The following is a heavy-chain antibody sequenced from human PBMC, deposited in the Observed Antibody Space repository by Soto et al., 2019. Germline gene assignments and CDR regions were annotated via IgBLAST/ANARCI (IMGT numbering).Heavy chain of an antibody. CDR1: GFTFSSYA. V-gene: IGHV3-30-3*01. J-gene: IGHJ4*02. CDR3: ARDRVTGVCDY. Sequence: QVQLVESGGGVVQPGRSLRLSCAASGFTFSSYAMHWVRQAPGKGLEWVAVISYDGSNKYYADSVKGRFTISRDNSKNTLYLQMNSLRAEDTAVYYCARDRVTGVCDYWGQGTLVTVSS. D-gene: IGHD3-10*01. CDR2: ISYDGSNK.